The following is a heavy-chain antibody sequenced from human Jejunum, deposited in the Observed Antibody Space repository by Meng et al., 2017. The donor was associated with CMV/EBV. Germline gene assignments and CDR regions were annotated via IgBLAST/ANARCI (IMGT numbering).Heavy chain of an antibody. Sequence: EVDLLEAXXGSVQAGGSLRPSCAVSGFTMSSYAMSWFRQAPGKGLEWVSAIGGRGDSTYLADSLQGRFTISRDDSKNTLYLQMHSLRAEDTAVYYCSKSLLTDCGGDRSHDCPYDYWGQGTLVTVSS. CDR3: SKSLLTDCGGDRSHDCPYDY. J-gene: IGHJ4*02. D-gene: IGHD2-21*02. V-gene: IGHV3-23*01. CDR2: IGGRGDST. CDR1: GFTMSSYA.